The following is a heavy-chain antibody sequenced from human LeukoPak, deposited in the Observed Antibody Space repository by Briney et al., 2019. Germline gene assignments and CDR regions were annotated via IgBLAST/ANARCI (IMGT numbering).Heavy chain of an antibody. CDR1: GFTFSSYS. V-gene: IGHV3-48*02. CDR2: ISSSSSTI. J-gene: IGHJ6*02. CDR3: ARNGAIVVVTPEDYYYYGMDV. Sequence: GGSLRLSCAASGFTFSSYSMNWVRHAPGKGLEWVSYISSSSSTIYYADSVKGRFTISRDNAKNSLYLQMNSLRDEDTAVYYCARNGAIVVVTPEDYYYYGMDVWGQGTTVTVSS. D-gene: IGHD3-22*01.